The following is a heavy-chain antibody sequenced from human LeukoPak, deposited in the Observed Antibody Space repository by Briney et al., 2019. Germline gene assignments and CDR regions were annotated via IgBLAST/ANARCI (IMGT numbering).Heavy chain of an antibody. CDR1: GGSFSGYY. D-gene: IGHD1-26*01. CDR2: IYYSGST. CDR3: ARPIPSGSYHNYYYYYMDV. V-gene: IGHV4-34*01. J-gene: IGHJ6*03. Sequence: SETLSLTCAVYGGSFSGYYWSWIRQPPGKGLEGIGSIYYSGSTYYNPSLKSRVTISVDTSKNQFSLKLSSVTAADTAVYYCARPIPSGSYHNYYYYYMDVWGKGTTVTVSS.